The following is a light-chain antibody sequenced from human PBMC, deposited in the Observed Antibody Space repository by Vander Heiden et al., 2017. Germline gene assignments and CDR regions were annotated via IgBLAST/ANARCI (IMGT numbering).Light chain of an antibody. CDR2: GAS. Sequence: EIVMTQSPATLSVSPGERATLSCRASQSVGSNLAWYQQKPGQAPRLLMYGASTRATGIPARFSGSGYGTEFTLTISSRQSEDFAVYYCQQNNNWPPWTFGQGTKVEIK. CDR3: QQNNNWPPWT. V-gene: IGKV3-15*01. CDR1: QSVGSN. J-gene: IGKJ1*01.